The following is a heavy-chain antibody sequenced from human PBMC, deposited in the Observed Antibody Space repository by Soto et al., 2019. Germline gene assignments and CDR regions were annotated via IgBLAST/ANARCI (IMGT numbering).Heavy chain of an antibody. CDR2: INAGDGDT. D-gene: IGHD3-10*01. V-gene: IGHV1-2*02. CDR1: GYTFTDHY. CDR3: ARVRLFLVRGAPFDF. Sequence: QVQLVQSGAEVKKPGASVKVSCQVSGYTFTDHYLHWVRQAPGHGLEWMGWINAGDGDTNYAQKFQGRISMTRDTSTKTVYLELSRLTSVNTAVYYGARVRLFLVRGAPFDFWGQGTLVSVSS. J-gene: IGHJ4*02.